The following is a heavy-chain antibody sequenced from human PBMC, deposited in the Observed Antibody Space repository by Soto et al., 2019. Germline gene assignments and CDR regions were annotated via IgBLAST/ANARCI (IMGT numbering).Heavy chain of an antibody. V-gene: IGHV1-46*01. D-gene: IGHD1-26*01. CDR2: INPSGGST. J-gene: IGHJ5*02. Sequence: PGASVKVSCKASGYTFTSYYMHWVRQAPGQGLEWMGIINPSGGSTSYAQKFQGRVTMTRDTSTSTVYMELSSLRSEDTAVYYCARVGGRDSGSYYESWFDPWGQGTLVTVSS. CDR1: GYTFTSYY. CDR3: ARVGGRDSGSYYESWFDP.